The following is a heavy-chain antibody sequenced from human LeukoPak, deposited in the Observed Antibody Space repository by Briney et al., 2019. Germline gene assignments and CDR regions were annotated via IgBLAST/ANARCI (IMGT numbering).Heavy chain of an antibody. CDR2: INPSGGST. Sequence: ASVKVSCKASGYTFTSYYMHWVRQAPGQGLEWMGIINPSGGSTSYAQKFQGRVTMIRDMSTSTVYMELSSLRSEDTAVYYCARDWLDDAFDIWGQGTMVTVSS. J-gene: IGHJ3*02. CDR3: ARDWLDDAFDI. D-gene: IGHD5-12*01. CDR1: GYTFTSYY. V-gene: IGHV1-46*01.